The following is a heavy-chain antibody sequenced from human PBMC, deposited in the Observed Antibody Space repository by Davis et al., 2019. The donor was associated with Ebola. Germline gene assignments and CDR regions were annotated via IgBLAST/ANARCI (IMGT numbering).Heavy chain of an antibody. J-gene: IGHJ6*04. D-gene: IGHD2-2*01. V-gene: IGHV1-69*06. Sequence: ASSVKVSCKASGGTFSSYFISWVRQAPGQGLEWMGRIIPLFGTTNYAQKFQGRVTMTADRTTSTVYMELSSLRSEDTAVYYCARGVQLSSHGMDVWGKGTTVTVSS. CDR2: IIPLFGTT. CDR3: ARGVQLSSHGMDV. CDR1: GGTFSSYF.